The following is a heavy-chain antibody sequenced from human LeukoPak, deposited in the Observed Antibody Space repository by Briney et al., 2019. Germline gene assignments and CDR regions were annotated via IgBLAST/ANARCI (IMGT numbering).Heavy chain of an antibody. J-gene: IGHJ4*02. CDR1: GFSFSTFG. CDR2: ISKDESNK. V-gene: IGHV3-30*18. Sequence: GGSLRLSCAASGFSFSTFGMHWVRQTPGKGLEWVSHISKDESNKYYADSVKGRFTISRDTPKNTLFLQMNSLRAEDTAVYYCAKDNPVLEYWGQGTLVTVSS. CDR3: AKDNPVLEY.